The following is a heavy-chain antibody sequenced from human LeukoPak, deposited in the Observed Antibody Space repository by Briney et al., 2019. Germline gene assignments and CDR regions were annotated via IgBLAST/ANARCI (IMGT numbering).Heavy chain of an antibody. J-gene: IGHJ4*02. Sequence: PSETLSLTCSVSGGSISSYYWNWIRQTPGKGLQWIGYTHYSGSTNYNPSLKSRVSISVDTSKNQFSLELSSVTAADTALYYCARGNAYNWRFDFWGQGTLVTVSS. CDR1: GGSISSYY. CDR2: THYSGST. V-gene: IGHV4-59*01. D-gene: IGHD1-1*01. CDR3: ARGNAYNWRFDF.